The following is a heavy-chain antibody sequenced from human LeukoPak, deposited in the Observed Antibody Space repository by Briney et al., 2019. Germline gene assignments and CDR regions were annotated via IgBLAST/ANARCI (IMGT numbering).Heavy chain of an antibody. Sequence: PSETLSLTCTVSGGSISNYYWNWIRQPPGQGLEWIGHIYYSGSTNYNPSLKSRVTISVDTSKNQFSLKLSSVTAADTAVYYCARRGIGKKANGYFDYWGQGTLVTVSS. J-gene: IGHJ4*02. CDR3: ARRGIGKKANGYFDY. V-gene: IGHV4-59*12. CDR1: GGSISNYY. D-gene: IGHD1-1*01. CDR2: IYYSGST.